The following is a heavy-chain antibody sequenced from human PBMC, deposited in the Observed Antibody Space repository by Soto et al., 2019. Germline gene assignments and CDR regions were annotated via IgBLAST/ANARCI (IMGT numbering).Heavy chain of an antibody. Sequence: EVQLLESGGGLVQPGGSLRLSCAASGFTFSSYAMSWVRQAPGKGLEWVSAISGSGGSTYYADSVKGRFTISRDNSKNTLYLQMNSLRAEDTAVYYCAKAYQHLRYFAWLLGYWGQGTLVTVSS. CDR1: GFTFSSYA. D-gene: IGHD3-9*01. J-gene: IGHJ4*02. CDR3: AKAYQHLRYFAWLLGY. V-gene: IGHV3-23*01. CDR2: ISGSGGST.